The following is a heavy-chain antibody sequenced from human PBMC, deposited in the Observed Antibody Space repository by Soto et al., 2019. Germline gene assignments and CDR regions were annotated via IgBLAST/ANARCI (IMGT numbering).Heavy chain of an antibody. CDR1: NDSISNPIYY. V-gene: IGHV4-39*01. CDR3: GGRTSLASVQLFVGEISNHNWFDP. Sequence: SETLSLTCTVSNDSISNPIYYWGWIRQPPGKGLEWIGSIYHTGSSYYNPSLRGRVTISMDKSKNQFSLKLTSVTAADTAIYFCGGRTSLASVQLFVGEISNHNWFDPWSQGTLVTVSS. J-gene: IGHJ5*02. CDR2: IYHTGSS. D-gene: IGHD3-10*01.